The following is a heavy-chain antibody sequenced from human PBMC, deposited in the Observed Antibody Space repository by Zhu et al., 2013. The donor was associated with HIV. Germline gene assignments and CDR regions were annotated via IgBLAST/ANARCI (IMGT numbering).Heavy chain of an antibody. CDR2: MNPNSGNT. V-gene: IGHV1-8*01. CDR1: GYTFSSFD. D-gene: IGHD5-12*01. Sequence: QVQLVQSGAEVQKPGASVKVSCEASGYTFSSFDINWVRQAAGQGLEWMGWMNPNSGNTGYAQKFQGRVAMTRNTSTATAYMELSSLRSDDTAVYYCARRGSSAYGGGMDVWGKGTTVTVSS. J-gene: IGHJ6*04. CDR3: ARRGSSAYGGGMDV.